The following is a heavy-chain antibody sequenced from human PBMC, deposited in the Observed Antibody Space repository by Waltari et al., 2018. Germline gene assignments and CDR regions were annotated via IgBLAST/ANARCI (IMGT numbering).Heavy chain of an antibody. V-gene: IGHV3-21*05. CDR2: ISRSSTYI. D-gene: IGHD7-27*01. CDR3: APLTGKGFY. J-gene: IGHJ4*02. CDR1: GFTVDDSG. Sequence: EVQLVESGGGVVRPGGSLRLSCAASGFTVDDSGMSWVRQAPGKGLEWISYISRSSTYIYYIDSVKGRFTISRDNAKNSLSLQMDSLRADDTAVYYCAPLTGKGFYWGLGTLVSVSS.